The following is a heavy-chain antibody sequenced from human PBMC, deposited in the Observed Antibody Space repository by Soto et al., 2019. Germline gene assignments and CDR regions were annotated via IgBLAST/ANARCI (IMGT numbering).Heavy chain of an antibody. D-gene: IGHD6-6*01. Sequence: QVQLQESGPGLVKPSETLSLTCTVSGGSISSYYWSWIRHPPGKGLEWIGYIYYSGRTNYNPSLKCRVTISVDTSKNQFSLKLSSVTAADTAVYYCARRTSSSSGFYFDYWGQGTLVTVSS. V-gene: IGHV4-59*08. CDR1: GGSISSYY. CDR2: IYYSGRT. J-gene: IGHJ4*02. CDR3: ARRTSSSSGFYFDY.